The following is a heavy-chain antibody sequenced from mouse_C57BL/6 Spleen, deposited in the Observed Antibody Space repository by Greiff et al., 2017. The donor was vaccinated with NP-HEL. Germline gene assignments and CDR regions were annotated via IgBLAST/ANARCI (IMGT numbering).Heavy chain of an antibody. J-gene: IGHJ4*01. CDR1: GFSLTSYG. Sequence: VQLQESGPGLVAPSQSLSITCTVSGFSLTSYGVDWVRQSPGKGLEWLGVIWGVGSTNYNSALKSRLSISKDNSKSQVFLKMNSLQTDDTAMYYCARTYDYGSLYYAMDYWGQGTSVTVSS. CDR3: ARTYDYGSLYYAMDY. D-gene: IGHD2-4*01. CDR2: IWGVGST. V-gene: IGHV2-6*01.